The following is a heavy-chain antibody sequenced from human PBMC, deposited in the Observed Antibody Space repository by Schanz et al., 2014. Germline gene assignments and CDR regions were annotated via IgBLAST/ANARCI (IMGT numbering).Heavy chain of an antibody. V-gene: IGHV3-23*01. D-gene: IGHD3-10*01. Sequence: EVQLLESGGGLVQPGGSLRLSCSASTFTFDHYAMTWVRQAPGKGLEWISYITYNGGTIYYADSVKGRFTISRDNSKNTLYLQMNSLRPEDTAVYYCARGGFGEVSYFDYWGQGTLVTVSS. CDR2: ITYNGGTI. J-gene: IGHJ4*02. CDR3: ARGGFGEVSYFDY. CDR1: TFTFDHYA.